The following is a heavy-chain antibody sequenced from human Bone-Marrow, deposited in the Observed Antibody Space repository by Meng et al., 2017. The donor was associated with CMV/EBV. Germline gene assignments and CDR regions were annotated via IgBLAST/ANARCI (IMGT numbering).Heavy chain of an antibody. J-gene: IGHJ4*02. CDR1: GFTFSSYE. CDR2: ISSSGSTI. V-gene: IGHV3-48*03. D-gene: IGHD6-13*01. CDR3: ARDYSSSWYKGRGYFDY. Sequence: GESLKISCAASGFTFSSYEMNWVRQAPGKGLEWVSYISSSGSTIYYADSVKGRFTISRDNAKNSLYLQMNSLRAEDTAVYFCARDYSSSWYKGRGYFDYWGQGTLVTASS.